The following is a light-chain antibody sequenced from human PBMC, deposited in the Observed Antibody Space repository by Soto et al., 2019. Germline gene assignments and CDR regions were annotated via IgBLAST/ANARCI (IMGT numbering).Light chain of an antibody. J-gene: IGLJ3*02. CDR1: SSDVGGYNY. Sequence: QSALTQSASVSGSPGQSITISCTGTSSDVGGYNYVSWYQQHPGKAPKVLIYDVSNRPSGVSNRFSGSKSGNTAALTISGLQAEDEADYYCCACTNSNTRVFGGGTKLTVL. CDR3: CACTNSNTRV. CDR2: DVS. V-gene: IGLV2-14*03.